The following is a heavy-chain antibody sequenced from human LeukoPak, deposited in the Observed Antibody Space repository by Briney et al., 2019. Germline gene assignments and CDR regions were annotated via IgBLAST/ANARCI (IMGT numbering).Heavy chain of an antibody. CDR2: IYYSGST. J-gene: IGHJ5*02. D-gene: IGHD3-22*01. V-gene: IGHV4-59*11. CDR1: GGSISVLY. CDR3: ARVGYYDSSGYWSPNWFDP. Sequence: PSETLSLTCTVSGGSISVLYWSWIRQPPGKGLEWIGYIYYSGSTNYNPSLKSRVTISVDTSKNQFSLKLSSVTAADTAVYYCARVGYYDSSGYWSPNWFDPWGQGTLVTVSS.